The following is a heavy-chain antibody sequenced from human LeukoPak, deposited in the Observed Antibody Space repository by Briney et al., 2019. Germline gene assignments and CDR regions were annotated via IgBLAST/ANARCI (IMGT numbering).Heavy chain of an antibody. J-gene: IGHJ4*02. CDR2: IHYSGSI. D-gene: IGHD4-17*01. CDR3: ATRRGGAYDY. V-gene: IGHV4-31*03. Sequence: SEPLTLTCTVSGGSISSGAYYWSWIRQHPGKGLEWIGYIHYSGSISYNPSLKSRVTISVDTSKNQFSLKLSSVTAADTAVYYCATRRGGAYDYWGQGILVTVSS. CDR1: GGSISSGAYY.